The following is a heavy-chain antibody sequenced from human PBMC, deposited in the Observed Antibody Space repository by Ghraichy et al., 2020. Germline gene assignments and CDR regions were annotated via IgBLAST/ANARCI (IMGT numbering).Heavy chain of an antibody. V-gene: IGHV4-59*01. CDR2: IYYSGST. Sequence: SQTLSLTCNVSGGSIKSYYWSWIRQPPGKGLEWIGYIYYSGSTNSNPSLKSRVTISIDTSKNQFSLKLSSVTAADTAVYYCARQNYYYNMDVWGQGTTVTVSS. CDR3: ARQNYYYNMDV. J-gene: IGHJ6*02. CDR1: GGSIKSYY.